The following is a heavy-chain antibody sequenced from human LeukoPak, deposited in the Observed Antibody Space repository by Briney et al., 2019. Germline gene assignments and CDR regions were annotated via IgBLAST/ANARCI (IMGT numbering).Heavy chain of an antibody. CDR3: ARESTAGYNSSWYGFRN. D-gene: IGHD6-13*01. CDR1: GLPLSGSL. V-gene: IGHV3-7*01. CDR2: INQDGSEK. J-gene: IGHJ1*01. Sequence: GALRLHLPALGLPLSGSLMRLVRQAPGKGLELVGKINQDGSEKYYVDSGTGRFTISRDNAKNSLFLQMGSLRVEDTAVYYCARESTAGYNSSWYGFRNWGQGTLVSVSS.